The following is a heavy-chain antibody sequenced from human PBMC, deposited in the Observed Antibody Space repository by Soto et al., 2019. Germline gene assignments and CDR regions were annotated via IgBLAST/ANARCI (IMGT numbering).Heavy chain of an antibody. D-gene: IGHD2-8*01. CDR1: GFTFSNAW. Sequence: PVGSLRLSCAASGFTFSNAWMSWVRQAPGKGLEWVGRIKSKTDGGTTDYAAPVKGRFTISRDDSKNTLYLQMNSLKTEDTAVYYCTTGRYCTNGVCYWPAYWWGQGTLVTVSS. CDR2: IKSKTDGGTT. J-gene: IGHJ4*02. CDR3: TTGRYCTNGVCYWPAYW. V-gene: IGHV3-15*01.